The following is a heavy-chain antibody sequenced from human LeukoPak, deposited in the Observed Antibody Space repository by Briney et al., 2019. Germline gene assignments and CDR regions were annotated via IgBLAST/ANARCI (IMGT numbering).Heavy chain of an antibody. J-gene: IGHJ4*02. CDR1: GFTFSNYA. D-gene: IGHD6-13*01. V-gene: IGHV3-23*01. CDR3: AKGFTGAAAGTNYFDY. Sequence: GGSLRLSCAASGFTFSNYAMSWVRQAPGKGPEWVSGISGSGDTTYYADSVKGRFTISRDNSKNTLYLQMNSLRAEDTAVYYCAKGFTGAAAGTNYFDYWGQGTLVTVSS. CDR2: ISGSGDTT.